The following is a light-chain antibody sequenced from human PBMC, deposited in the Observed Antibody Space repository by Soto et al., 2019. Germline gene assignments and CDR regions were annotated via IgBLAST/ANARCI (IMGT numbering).Light chain of an antibody. CDR3: VSYTSATPDV. V-gene: IGLV2-14*03. Sequence: QSALTQPASVSDSPGQSINISCTGTSSDVGGSNFVSLYQQHPGKPPKLIIYDVANRPSGVSNRFSGSKSGNTASLIISRLQTEDEADYYCVSYTSATPDVFGTGTKVTVL. CDR1: SSDVGGSNF. CDR2: DVA. J-gene: IGLJ1*01.